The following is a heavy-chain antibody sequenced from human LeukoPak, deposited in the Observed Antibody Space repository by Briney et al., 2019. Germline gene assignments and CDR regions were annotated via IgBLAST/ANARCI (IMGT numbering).Heavy chain of an antibody. CDR2: ISSSSGSM. J-gene: IGHJ4*02. Sequence: GGSLRLSCAASGFTFSSYTMNWVRQPPGQGREWLSYISSSSGSMSYADSVRGRFTIARDNAKNSLYLQINSVRGEDTAVYYWTRLGRQSGCPDDHCGQGKVVTVSS. CDR3: TRLGRQSGCPDDH. D-gene: IGHD1-26*01. V-gene: IGHV3-48*01. CDR1: GFTFSSYT.